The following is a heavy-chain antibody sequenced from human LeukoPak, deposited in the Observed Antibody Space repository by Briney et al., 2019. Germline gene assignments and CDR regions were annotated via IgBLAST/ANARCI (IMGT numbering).Heavy chain of an antibody. Sequence: GGSLRLSCTASGFTFGDYAMSWVRQAPGKGLEWVGFIRSKAYGGTTEYAASVKGRFTISRDDSKSIAYLQMNSLRVEDTAVYYCARGPPYGSRSDYFDSWGQGTLVTVST. CDR3: ARGPPYGSRSDYFDS. CDR1: GFTFGDYA. V-gene: IGHV3-49*04. J-gene: IGHJ4*02. CDR2: IRSKAYGGTT. D-gene: IGHD3-10*01.